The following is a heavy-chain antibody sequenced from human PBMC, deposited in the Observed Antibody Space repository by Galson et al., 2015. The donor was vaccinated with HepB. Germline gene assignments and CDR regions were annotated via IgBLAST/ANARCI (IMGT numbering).Heavy chain of an antibody. Sequence: SLRLSCAASGFTFSSYWMSWVRQAPGKGLEWVANIKQDGSEKYYVDSVKGRFTISRDNAKNSLYLQMNSLRAEDTAVYYCARKTYYYDSSGRGIWGQGTMVTVSS. CDR2: IKQDGSEK. CDR3: ARKTYYYDSSGRGI. D-gene: IGHD3-22*01. V-gene: IGHV3-7*03. CDR1: GFTFSSYW. J-gene: IGHJ3*02.